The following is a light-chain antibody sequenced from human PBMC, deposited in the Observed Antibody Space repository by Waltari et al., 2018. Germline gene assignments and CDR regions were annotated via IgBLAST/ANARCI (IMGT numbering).Light chain of an antibody. CDR2: WAS. CDR3: QQYYRTPQT. J-gene: IGKJ1*01. Sequence: DIVMTQSPDSLAVSLGERATINFTSSQSVLYSSNNKNYLAWYQQKPGQPPKLLIYWASTRESGVPHRCSGSGSGTDFTLTISSLQAEDVAVYYCQQYYRTPQTFGQGTKVEIK. CDR1: QSVLYSSNNKNY. V-gene: IGKV4-1*01.